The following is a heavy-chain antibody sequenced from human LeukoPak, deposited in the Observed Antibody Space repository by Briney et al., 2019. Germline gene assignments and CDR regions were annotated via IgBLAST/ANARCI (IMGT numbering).Heavy chain of an antibody. J-gene: IGHJ3*02. CDR2: IYSGGST. CDR1: GFTVSSNY. Sequence: GGSLRLSCAASGFTVSSNYMSWVRQAPGKGLEWVSVIYSGGSTYYADSVKGRFTISSDNSKNTLYLQMNSLRAEDTAVYYCAGVSTMIVVDAFDIWGQGTMVTVSS. CDR3: AGVSTMIVVDAFDI. V-gene: IGHV3-53*05. D-gene: IGHD3-22*01.